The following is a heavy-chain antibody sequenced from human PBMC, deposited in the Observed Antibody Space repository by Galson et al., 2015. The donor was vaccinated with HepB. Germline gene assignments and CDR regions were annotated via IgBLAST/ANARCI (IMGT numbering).Heavy chain of an antibody. CDR1: GFTFSSYG. D-gene: IGHD5-24*01. J-gene: IGHJ4*02. CDR2: IRYDGSNK. V-gene: IGHV3-30*02. CDR3: AKGSERWLQLKPGIFDY. Sequence: SLRLSCAASGFTFSSYGMHWVRQAPGKGLEWVAFIRYDGSNKYYADSVKGRFTISRDNSKNTLYLQMNSLRAEDTAVYYCAKGSERWLQLKPGIFDYWGQGTLVTVSS.